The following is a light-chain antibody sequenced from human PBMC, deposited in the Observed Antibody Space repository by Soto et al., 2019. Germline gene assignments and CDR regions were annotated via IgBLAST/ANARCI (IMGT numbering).Light chain of an antibody. CDR2: GAS. J-gene: IGKJ1*01. CDR1: QSVSSN. CDR3: QQYDKWPPRT. V-gene: IGKV3D-15*01. Sequence: EIVMTQSPATLSVSPGERATLSCRASQSVSSNLAWYQQKPGQAPRLLIYGASTRATGIPARFSGSGSGTEFTLTISSLQSEDSAVYYCQQYDKWPPRTFGQGTKVDI.